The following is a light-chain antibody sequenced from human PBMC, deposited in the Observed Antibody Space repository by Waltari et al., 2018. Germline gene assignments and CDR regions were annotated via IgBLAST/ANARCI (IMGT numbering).Light chain of an antibody. CDR3: ASWDDSLSVVV. Sequence: QSALTQPPSASGTPGQRVTISSSGPSPNLGSNYLSWYLHLPGTAPKLLIYTNNQWASGVTDRFSGSKSGTSASLAISGLRSEDEADYYCASWDDSLSVVVFGGGTKLTVV. J-gene: IGLJ2*01. CDR1: SPNLGSNY. CDR2: TNN. V-gene: IGLV1-47*01.